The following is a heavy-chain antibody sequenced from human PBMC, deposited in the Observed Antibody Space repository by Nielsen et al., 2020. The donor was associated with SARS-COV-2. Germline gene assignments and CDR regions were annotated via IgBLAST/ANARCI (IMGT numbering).Heavy chain of an antibody. CDR2: ISYDGSTK. D-gene: IGHD2-2*03. V-gene: IGHV3-30*04. CDR3: ARDGYCSSTNCFGGGYYFDF. Sequence: WLRQPPGKGLEWVAVISYDGSTKYYADSVKGRFTISRDNSKNTLYLQMNSLRPEDTAVYSCARDGYCSSTNCFGGGYYFDFWGQGTLVTVSS. J-gene: IGHJ4*02.